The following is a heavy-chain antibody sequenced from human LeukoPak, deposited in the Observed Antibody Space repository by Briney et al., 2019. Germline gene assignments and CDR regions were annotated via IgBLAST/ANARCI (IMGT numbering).Heavy chain of an antibody. CDR1: GDSFSSRGY. CDR2: VFSSGKT. D-gene: IGHD3-22*01. V-gene: IGHV4-31*03. CDR3: ARARTQFSDGSGLNWFDP. Sequence: PSETLSLTCTVSGDSFSSRGYSWIRQLPDMGLEWIGYVFSSGKTHYNPSLESRVTISLDTSMNQFSLRLSSVTAADTAVYYCARARTQFSDGSGLNWFDPWGQGPLVSVSS. J-gene: IGHJ5*02.